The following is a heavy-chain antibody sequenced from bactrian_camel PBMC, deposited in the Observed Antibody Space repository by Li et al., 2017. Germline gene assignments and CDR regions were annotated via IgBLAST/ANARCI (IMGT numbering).Heavy chain of an antibody. Sequence: HVQLVESGGGSVEAGGSLRLSCVASGNTNRVTNWGWFRGNPGQRRFGVARIDNNGLTRYVDSVKGRFTISRDKAENTLHLQMNSLIPEDTAMYYCGVDTGAPPEDLDSWVQWIDSWGQGTQVTVS. V-gene: IGHV3S53*01. CDR1: GNTNRVTN. CDR3: GVDTGAPPEDLDSWVQWIDS. CDR2: IDNNGLT. J-gene: IGHJ4*01. D-gene: IGHD3*01.